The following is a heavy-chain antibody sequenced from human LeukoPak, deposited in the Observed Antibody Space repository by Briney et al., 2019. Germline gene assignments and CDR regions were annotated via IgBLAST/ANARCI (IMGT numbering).Heavy chain of an antibody. J-gene: IGHJ6*03. Sequence: RAGGSLRLSCAASGFTFDDYGMSWVRQAPGKGLEWVSGINWNGGSTGYAYSVKGRFTISRDNAKNSLYLQMNSLRAEDTALYYCAKNGGSGSYLYYMDVWGKGTTVTVSS. CDR1: GFTFDDYG. CDR3: AKNGGSGSYLYYMDV. CDR2: INWNGGST. V-gene: IGHV3-20*04. D-gene: IGHD3-10*01.